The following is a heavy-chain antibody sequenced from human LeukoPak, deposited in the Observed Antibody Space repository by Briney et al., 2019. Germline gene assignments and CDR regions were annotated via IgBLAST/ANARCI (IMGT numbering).Heavy chain of an antibody. CDR2: IYSGGST. D-gene: IGHD3-22*01. CDR3: AREREYYDSSGYLPVTDILDY. V-gene: IGHV3-53*01. Sequence: AGGSLRLSCAASGFTVSSNYMSWVRQAPGKGLEWVSVIYSGGSTYYADSVKGRFTISRDNAKNSLYLQMNSLRAEDTAVYYCAREREYYDSSGYLPVTDILDYWGQGTLVTVSS. CDR1: GFTVSSNY. J-gene: IGHJ4*02.